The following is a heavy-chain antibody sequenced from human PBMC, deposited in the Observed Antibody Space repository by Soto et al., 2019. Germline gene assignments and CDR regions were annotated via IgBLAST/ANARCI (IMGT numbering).Heavy chain of an antibody. Sequence: QVQLVQSGAEVKKPGASVKVSCKASGYPFTDYYLHWVRQAPGRGLEWMGWINPNSGGTNYAQKFQGWVTMTSDTSKATASMDLSRLTSDDTAVYYCARYSRGGYYYYGMDVWGQGTTVTVSS. J-gene: IGHJ6*02. CDR1: GYPFTDYY. CDR2: INPNSGGT. CDR3: ARYSRGGYYYYGMDV. V-gene: IGHV1-2*04. D-gene: IGHD3-3*01.